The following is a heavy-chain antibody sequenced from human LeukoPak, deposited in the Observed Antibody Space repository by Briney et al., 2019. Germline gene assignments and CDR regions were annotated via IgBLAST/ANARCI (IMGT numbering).Heavy chain of an antibody. V-gene: IGHV3-20*04. CDR3: ARDQWLSPYYYYYYMDV. Sequence: GGSLRLSCAASGFTFDDYGMSWVRQAPGKGLEWVSGINWNGGSTGYADSVKGRFTISRDNAKNSLYLQMNSLRAEDTAVYYCARDQWLSPYYYYYYMDVWGKGTTVTVSS. D-gene: IGHD6-19*01. CDR1: GFTFDDYG. CDR2: INWNGGST. J-gene: IGHJ6*03.